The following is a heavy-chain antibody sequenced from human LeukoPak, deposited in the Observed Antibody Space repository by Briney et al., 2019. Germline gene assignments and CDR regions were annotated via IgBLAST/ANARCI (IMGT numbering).Heavy chain of an antibody. CDR2: IRYDGSNK. J-gene: IGHJ6*04. D-gene: IGHD2-2*01. CDR3: AKDLQLGDIVVAPGFPMDV. CDR1: GFTFSSYG. Sequence: GGSLRLSCAASGFTFSSYGMHWVRQAPGKGLEWVAFIRYDGSNKYYADSVKGRFTISRDNSKNTLYLQMNSLRAEDTAVYYCAKDLQLGDIVVAPGFPMDVWGKGTTVTVSS. V-gene: IGHV3-30*02.